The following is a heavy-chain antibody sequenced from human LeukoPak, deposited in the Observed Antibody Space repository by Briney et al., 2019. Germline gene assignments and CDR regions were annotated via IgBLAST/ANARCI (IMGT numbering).Heavy chain of an antibody. Sequence: GGSLRLSCAASGFTFSSYGMHWVRQAPGKGLEWVAVISYDGSNKYYADSVKGRFTISRDNSKNTLYLQMNSLRAEDTAVYYCAKDRCSNGIGCYFYYMDVWGKGTTVTISS. CDR1: GFTFSSYG. CDR3: AKDRCSNGIGCYFYYMDV. CDR2: ISYDGSNK. V-gene: IGHV3-30*18. D-gene: IGHD2-8*01. J-gene: IGHJ6*03.